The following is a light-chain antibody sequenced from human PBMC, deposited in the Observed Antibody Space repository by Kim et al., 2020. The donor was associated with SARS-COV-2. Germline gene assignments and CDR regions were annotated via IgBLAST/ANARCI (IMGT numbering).Light chain of an antibody. Sequence: IQMTQSPSSLSASVGDRVTITCRASQDINNFLAWYQQKPGKPPNLLIYDVSALRPGVPSRFSGSGSGTDFTLTISSLQPEDVATYFCQKYNSAPWTFGQWTKVDIK. V-gene: IGKV1-27*01. CDR2: DVS. CDR1: QDINNF. J-gene: IGKJ1*01. CDR3: QKYNSAPWT.